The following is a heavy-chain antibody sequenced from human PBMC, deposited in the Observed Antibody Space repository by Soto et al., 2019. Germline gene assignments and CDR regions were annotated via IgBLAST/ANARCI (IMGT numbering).Heavy chain of an antibody. V-gene: IGHV4-39*01. D-gene: IGHD2-15*01. CDR2: VYYTGIT. CDR3: ARQGRPGYCTGGNCYPTFDI. CDR1: GSSMSSSAYY. Sequence: QMHRQQSGPGLVKPSETLSLTCTVAGSSMSSSAYYWGWIRQPPGKGLEWIGSVYYTGITDYKSSLESRVSISADTSKNQFSLRLTSLSAADTAIYFCARQGRPGYCTGGNCYPTFDIWGPGTMVTVSS. J-gene: IGHJ3*02.